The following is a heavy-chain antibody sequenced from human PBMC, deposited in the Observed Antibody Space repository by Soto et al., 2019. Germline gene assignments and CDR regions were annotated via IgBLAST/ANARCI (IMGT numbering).Heavy chain of an antibody. D-gene: IGHD3-10*01. CDR2: IKQDESRK. V-gene: IGHV3-7*05. Sequence: EVQLVESGGGLVQPGESLRLTCAASGFSLSNYWMTWVRQAPGKGLEWVANIKQDESRKSYLDSVRGRFTISRDNARNSLYLQMNSLRAEDTALYYCARDVSPGDSTYYLDAFDIWGHGTMVTVSS. CDR1: GFSLSNYW. J-gene: IGHJ3*02. CDR3: ARDVSPGDSTYYLDAFDI.